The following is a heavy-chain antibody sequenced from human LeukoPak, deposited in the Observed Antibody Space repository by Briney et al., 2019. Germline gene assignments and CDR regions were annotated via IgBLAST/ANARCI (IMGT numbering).Heavy chain of an antibody. J-gene: IGHJ5*02. D-gene: IGHD3-3*01. CDR2: ISAYNGNT. Sequence: SVKVSCKASGYTFTSYGISWVRQAPGQGLEWMGWISAYNGNTNYAQKLQGRVTMTTDTSTSTAYMELRSLRSDDTAVYYCARDPYYDFWSGYTSWFDPWGQGTLVTVSS. V-gene: IGHV1-18*01. CDR1: GYTFTSYG. CDR3: ARDPYYDFWSGYTSWFDP.